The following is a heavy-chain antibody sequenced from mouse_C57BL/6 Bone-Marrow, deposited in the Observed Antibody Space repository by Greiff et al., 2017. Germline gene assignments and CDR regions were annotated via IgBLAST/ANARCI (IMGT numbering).Heavy chain of an antibody. CDR2: IRNKANGYTT. CDR3: AGVKRYCDV. Sequence: EVKLEESGGGLVQPGGSLSLSCAASGFTFTDYYMSWVRQPPGKALEWLGFIRNKANGYTTEYSASVKGRFTISRDNSQSILYLQMNALRAEDSATYYCAGVKRYCDVWGTGATVTVSS. J-gene: IGHJ1*03. CDR1: GFTFTDYY. V-gene: IGHV7-3*01.